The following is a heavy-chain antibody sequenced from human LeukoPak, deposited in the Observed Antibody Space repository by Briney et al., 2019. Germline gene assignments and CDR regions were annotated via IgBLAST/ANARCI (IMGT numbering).Heavy chain of an antibody. V-gene: IGHV1-46*01. CDR3: ARDANYGEFPDY. D-gene: IGHD3-10*01. Sequence: ASVKVSCKASGYTFTSYYMHWVRQAPGQGLEWMGIVTPTGGSTSYAQKFQGRVTMTSDTSTSTVYMELRSLRSEGTAVYYCARDANYGEFPDYWGQGTLVTVSS. CDR1: GYTFTSYY. CDR2: VTPTGGST. J-gene: IGHJ4*02.